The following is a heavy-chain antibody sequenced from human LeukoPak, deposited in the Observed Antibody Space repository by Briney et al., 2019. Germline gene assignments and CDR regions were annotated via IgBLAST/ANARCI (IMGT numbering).Heavy chain of an antibody. J-gene: IGHJ4*02. V-gene: IGHV4-30-2*01. CDR2: IYHSGST. CDR3: ASEDRLRYFDY. D-gene: IGHD5-12*01. CDR1: GGSISSGGYS. Sequence: NPSETLSLTCTVSGGSISSGGYSWSWIRQPPGKGLEWIGYIYHSGSTYYNPSLKSRVTISVDRSKNQFSLKLSSVTAADTAVYYCASEDRLRYFDYWGQGTLVTVSS.